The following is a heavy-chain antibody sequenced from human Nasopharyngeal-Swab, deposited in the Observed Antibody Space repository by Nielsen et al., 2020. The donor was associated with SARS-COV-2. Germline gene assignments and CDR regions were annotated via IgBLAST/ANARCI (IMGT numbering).Heavy chain of an antibody. CDR3: AKDRHSSSWYKSSPVVDY. D-gene: IGHD6-13*01. Sequence: GGSLRLSCAASGFTFSSYGMHWVRQAPGKGLEWVAVISYDGSNKYYADSVKGRFTISRDNSKNTLYLQMNSLRAEDTAVYYCAKDRHSSSWYKSSPVVDYWGQGTLVTVSS. CDR2: ISYDGSNK. J-gene: IGHJ4*02. CDR1: GFTFSSYG. V-gene: IGHV3-30*18.